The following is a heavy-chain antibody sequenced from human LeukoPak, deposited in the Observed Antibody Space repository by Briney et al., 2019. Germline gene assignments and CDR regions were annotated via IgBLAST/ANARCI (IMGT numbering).Heavy chain of an antibody. CDR1: GGSFSGYY. CDR2: INHSGST. CDR3: ARHFLGHIDY. J-gene: IGHJ4*02. Sequence: PSETLSLTCAVYGGSFSGYYWSWIRQPPGKGLEWIGEINHSGSTNYNPSLKSRVTISVDTSKNQFSLKLSSVTAADTAVYYCARHFLGHIDYWGQGTLVTVSS. D-gene: IGHD3-3*02. V-gene: IGHV4-34*01.